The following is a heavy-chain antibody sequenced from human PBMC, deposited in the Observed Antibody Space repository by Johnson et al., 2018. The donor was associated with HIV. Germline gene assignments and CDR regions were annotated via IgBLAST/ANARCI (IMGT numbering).Heavy chain of an antibody. CDR2: ISYDGSSK. V-gene: IGHV3-30*03. D-gene: IGHD3-22*01. CDR3: ATQGLFYAFDI. Sequence: VQLVESGGGVVQPGRSLRLSCAASGFTFSNYGMHWVRQAPGKGLEWVTFISYDGSSKYYVDSVKGRFTISRDNSKNTLSLQMNSLRAEDTAVYYCATQGLFYAFDIWGQGTMVTVSS. CDR1: GFTFSNYG. J-gene: IGHJ3*02.